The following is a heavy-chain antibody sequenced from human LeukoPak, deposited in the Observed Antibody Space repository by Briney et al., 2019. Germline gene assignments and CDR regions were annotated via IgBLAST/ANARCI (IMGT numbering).Heavy chain of an antibody. CDR1: GYTFTSYG. V-gene: IGHV1-2*02. D-gene: IGHD5-24*01. CDR2: INPNSGDT. CDR3: SRAGDGYINAY. J-gene: IGHJ4*02. Sequence: ASVKVSCKASGYTFTSYGISWVRQAPGQGLEWMGWINPNSGDTNYAQKFQGRVTMTRDTSISTTYMELSRLRSDDTAVYYCSRAGDGYINAYWGQGTLVTVSS.